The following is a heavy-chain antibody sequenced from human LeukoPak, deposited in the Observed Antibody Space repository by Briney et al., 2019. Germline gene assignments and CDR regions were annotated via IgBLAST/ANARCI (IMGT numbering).Heavy chain of an antibody. Sequence: VASVKVSCKASGYTFTSYGISWVRQAPGQGLEWMGWISAYNGNTNYAQKLQGRVTMTTDTSASTAHMELRSLRSDDTAVYYCARVRDGRPPDYWGQGTLVTVSS. CDR3: ARVRDGRPPDY. J-gene: IGHJ4*02. V-gene: IGHV1-18*04. CDR2: ISAYNGNT. CDR1: GYTFTSYG. D-gene: IGHD5-24*01.